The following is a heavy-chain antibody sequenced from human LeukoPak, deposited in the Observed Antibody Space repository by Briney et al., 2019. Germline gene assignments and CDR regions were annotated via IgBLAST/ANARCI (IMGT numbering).Heavy chain of an antibody. J-gene: IGHJ6*02. CDR2: IYSGGST. Sequence: GGSLRLSCAASGFTLSSNYMSWVRQAPGKGLEWVSVIYSGGSTYYADSVKGRFTISRHNSKNTLYLQMSSLRAEDTAVYYCARVYGGNPRPSYGMDVWGQGTTVTVSS. V-gene: IGHV3-53*04. CDR3: ARVYGGNPRPSYGMDV. CDR1: GFTLSSNY. D-gene: IGHD4-23*01.